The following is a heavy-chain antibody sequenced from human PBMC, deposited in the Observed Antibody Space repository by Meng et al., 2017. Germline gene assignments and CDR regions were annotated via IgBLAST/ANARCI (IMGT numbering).Heavy chain of an antibody. V-gene: IGHV5-51*01. CDR1: GYSFTSYW. CDR3: ARLGRDLLSPFDY. CDR2: IYPGDSDT. J-gene: IGHJ4*02. D-gene: IGHD3-10*01. Sequence: KVSCKGSGYSFTSYWIGWVRQMPGKGLEWMGIIYPGDSDTRYSPSFQGQVTISADKSISTAYLQWSSLTASDTAVYYCARLGRDLLSPFDYWGQGKLV.